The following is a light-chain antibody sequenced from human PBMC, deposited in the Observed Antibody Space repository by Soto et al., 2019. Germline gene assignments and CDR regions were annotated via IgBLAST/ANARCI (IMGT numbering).Light chain of an antibody. Sequence: EIVLTQSPGTLSLSPGERATLSCRASQSVTNNQLAWFRQKPGQAPRLLIWGVSNRATGIRDRVSGSGSGRDFTLTISRLGSEDFVVFYGYHYGSTPPTVGQGTK. V-gene: IGKV3-20*01. CDR3: YHYGSTPPT. J-gene: IGKJ1*01. CDR2: GVS. CDR1: QSVTNNQ.